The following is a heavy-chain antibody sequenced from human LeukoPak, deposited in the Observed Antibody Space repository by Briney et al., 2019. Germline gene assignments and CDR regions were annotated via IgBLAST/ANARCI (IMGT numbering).Heavy chain of an antibody. D-gene: IGHD3-10*01. CDR3: AKDPAIVLLWFGESEDY. Sequence: PGGSLRLSCAASGFTFSSYAMSWARQAPGKGLEWVSAISGSGGSTYYADSVKGRFTISRDNSKNTLYLQMNSLRAEDTAVYYCAKDPAIVLLWFGESEDYWGQGTLVTVSS. CDR2: ISGSGGST. J-gene: IGHJ4*02. CDR1: GFTFSSYA. V-gene: IGHV3-23*01.